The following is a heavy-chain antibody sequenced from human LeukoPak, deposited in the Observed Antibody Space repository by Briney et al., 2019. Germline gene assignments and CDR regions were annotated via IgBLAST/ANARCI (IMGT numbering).Heavy chain of an antibody. CDR2: IYYSGST. J-gene: IGHJ4*02. Sequence: SETLSLTCTVSGGSISSYYWSWIRQPPGKGLEWIGYIYYSGSTNYDPSLKSRVTISVDTSKNQFSLKLSSVTAADTAVYYCARAVGYYDSSGYTFDYWGQGTLVTVSS. CDR1: GGSISSYY. D-gene: IGHD3-22*01. CDR3: ARAVGYYDSSGYTFDY. V-gene: IGHV4-59*01.